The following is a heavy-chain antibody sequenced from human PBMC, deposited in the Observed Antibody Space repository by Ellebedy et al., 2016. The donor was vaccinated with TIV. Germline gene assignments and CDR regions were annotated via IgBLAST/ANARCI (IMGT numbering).Heavy chain of an antibody. CDR2: IYDSGST. CDR1: GGSISGYY. V-gene: IGHV4-4*08. J-gene: IGHJ5*02. CDR3: ARGIAVALNWFDP. Sequence: SETLSLTCSVSGGSISGYYWSWIRQPPGKGLEWIGYIYDSGSTNYNPSLKSRVTISVDTSKNQFSLKLSSVTAADTAVYYCARGIAVALNWFDPWGRGTLVTVSS. D-gene: IGHD6-19*01.